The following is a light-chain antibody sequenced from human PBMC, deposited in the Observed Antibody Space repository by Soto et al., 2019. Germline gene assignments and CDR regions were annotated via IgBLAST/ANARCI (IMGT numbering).Light chain of an antibody. CDR3: QQYNLYST. CDR2: KAS. CDR1: QNIDSW. V-gene: IGKV1-5*03. J-gene: IGKJ3*01. Sequence: DIQMTQSPSTLSASVGDRVTIACRASQNIDSWLAWYQRKPGKAPKLLIYKASTLESGVPSRFSGSGSGTEFSLTISSLQPDDFATYYCQQYNLYSTFGPGTNVDIK.